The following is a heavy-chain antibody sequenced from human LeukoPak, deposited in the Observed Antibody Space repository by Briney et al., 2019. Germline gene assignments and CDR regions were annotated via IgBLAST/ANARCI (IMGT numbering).Heavy chain of an antibody. CDR1: GGSISSYY. V-gene: IGHV4-34*01. CDR2: INHSGST. Sequence: SETLSLTCTVSGGSISSYYWSWIRQPPGKGLEWIGEINHSGSTNYNPSLKSRVTISVDTSKNQFSLKLSSVTAADTAVYYCARGGGLRYFDWLFRPFDYWGQGTLVTVSS. J-gene: IGHJ4*02. CDR3: ARGGGLRYFDWLFRPFDY. D-gene: IGHD3-9*01.